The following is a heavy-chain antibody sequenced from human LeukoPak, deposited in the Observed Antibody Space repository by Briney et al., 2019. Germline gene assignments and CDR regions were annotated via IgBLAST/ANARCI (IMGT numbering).Heavy chain of an antibody. V-gene: IGHV3-15*01. D-gene: IGHD3-3*01. Sequence: GGSLRLSCAASGFTFCKAWMSWVREAPGKGLEWVGRIKSKTDGGRTDYAAPVKGRFTISRDDSKTTLYLQMNSLKTEDTAVYYCATDRGYYDLWSGYSSNWFDPWGQGTLVTVSS. CDR2: IKSKTDGGRT. CDR1: GFTFCKAW. J-gene: IGHJ5*02. CDR3: ATDRGYYDLWSGYSSNWFDP.